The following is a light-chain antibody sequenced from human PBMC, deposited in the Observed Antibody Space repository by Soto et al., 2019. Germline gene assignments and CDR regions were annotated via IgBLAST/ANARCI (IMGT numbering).Light chain of an antibody. CDR2: DVS. CDR1: SSDVGGYNY. V-gene: IGLV2-14*01. Sequence: QSALTQPASVSGSPGQSITISCTGTSSDVGGYNYVSWYQQHAGKAPQLMIYDVSNRPSGVSNRFSGSKSGNTASLTISGLQAEDEADYYCSSYTSSSTYVFGTGTKVTVL. CDR3: SSYTSSSTYV. J-gene: IGLJ1*01.